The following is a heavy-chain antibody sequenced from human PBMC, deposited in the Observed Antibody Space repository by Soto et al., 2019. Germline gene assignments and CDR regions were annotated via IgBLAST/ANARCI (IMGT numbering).Heavy chain of an antibody. V-gene: IGHV1-18*01. D-gene: IGHD1-20*01. CDR2: IRGDNRDT. Sequence: QVQLVQSGVEMKKPGASVKVSCKASGYTFNTYVIAWVRQAPGQGLEWMGWIRGDNRDTDHAEKFQGRVTMTTDTSTSTTYLELTNLRSDDTAVYYCARGGNWNYAMDVWGQGTTVTVSS. CDR3: ARGGNWNYAMDV. CDR1: GYTFNTYV. J-gene: IGHJ6*01.